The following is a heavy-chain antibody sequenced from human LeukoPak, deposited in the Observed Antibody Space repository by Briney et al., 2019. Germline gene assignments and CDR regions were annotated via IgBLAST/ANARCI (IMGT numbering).Heavy chain of an antibody. CDR2: ISYDGSNK. Sequence: GRSLRLSCAASGFTFSSYGMHWVRQAPGKGLEWVAVISYDGSNKYYADSVKGRFSISRDNSKSTQYLQMNSLRAEDTAVYFCARDFGDYGDAFDIWGQGTMVIVSS. CDR1: GFTFSSYG. J-gene: IGHJ3*02. D-gene: IGHD4-17*01. V-gene: IGHV3-30*03. CDR3: ARDFGDYGDAFDI.